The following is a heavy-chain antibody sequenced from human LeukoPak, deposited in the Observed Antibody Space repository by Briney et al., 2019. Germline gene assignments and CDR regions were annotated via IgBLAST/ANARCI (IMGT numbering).Heavy chain of an antibody. V-gene: IGHV1-2*02. D-gene: IGHD2-21*02. Sequence: ASVKVPCKASGYTFTGYYMHWVRQAPGQGLEWMGWINPNSGGTNYAQNFQGRVTMTRDTSISTAYMELSSLRSEDTAVYYCARVAVVVTATPFDYWGQGTLVTVSS. CDR2: INPNSGGT. CDR3: ARVAVVVTATPFDY. CDR1: GYTFTGYY. J-gene: IGHJ4*02.